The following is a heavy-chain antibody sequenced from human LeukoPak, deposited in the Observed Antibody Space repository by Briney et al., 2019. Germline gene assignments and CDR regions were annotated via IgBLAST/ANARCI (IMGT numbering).Heavy chain of an antibody. CDR1: GGSISSSSYY. V-gene: IGHV4-39*07. Sequence: SETLSLTCTVSGGSISSSSYYWSWIRQPPGKGLEWIGEINHSGSTNYNPSLKSRVTISVDTSKNQFSLKLSSVTAADTAVYYCARVWRNYDILTGYHAYFDYWGQGTLVTVSS. D-gene: IGHD3-9*01. J-gene: IGHJ4*02. CDR2: INHSGST. CDR3: ARVWRNYDILTGYHAYFDY.